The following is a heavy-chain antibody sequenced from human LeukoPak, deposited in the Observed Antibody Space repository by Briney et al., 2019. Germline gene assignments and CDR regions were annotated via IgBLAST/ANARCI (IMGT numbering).Heavy chain of an antibody. V-gene: IGHV3-23*01. CDR2: MSGSGGTT. CDR1: GFTFSSYA. J-gene: IGHJ4*02. D-gene: IGHD3-22*01. CDR3: ANPHSSGFYFSIRFDY. Sequence: GGSLRLSCTASGFTFSSYAMSWVRQAPGKGLEWVSVMSGSGGTTYYADSVKGRFTVSRDNSKNTLYLQMNSLRAEDTAVSYCANPHSSGFYFSIRFDYWGQGTLVTVSS.